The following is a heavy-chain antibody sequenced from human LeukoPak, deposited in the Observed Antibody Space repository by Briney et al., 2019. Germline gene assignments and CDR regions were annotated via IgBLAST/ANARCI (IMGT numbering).Heavy chain of an antibody. D-gene: IGHD3-22*01. CDR2: IKQDGSEK. Sequence: GGSLRLSCAASGFTFSSYWMSWVRQAPGKGLEWVANIKQDGSEKYYVDSVKGRFTISRDNAKNSLYLQMNSLRAEDTAVYYCARDRDSSGYYHGYWGQGTLVTVSS. CDR3: ARDRDSSGYYHGY. V-gene: IGHV3-7*01. J-gene: IGHJ4*02. CDR1: GFTFSSYW.